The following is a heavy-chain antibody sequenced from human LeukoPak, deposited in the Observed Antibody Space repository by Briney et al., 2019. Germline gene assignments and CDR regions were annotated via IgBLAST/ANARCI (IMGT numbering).Heavy chain of an antibody. V-gene: IGHV4-59*08. CDR2: IYYSGST. CDR3: ARHNYPQWGISSDYFDY. D-gene: IGHD3-16*01. Sequence: SETLSLTCTVSGGSISSYYWSWIRQPPGKGLEWIGYIYYSGSTNYNPSLKSRVTISVDTSQNQFSLRLTSVTAADTAVYYCARHNYPQWGISSDYFDYWGQGTLVTVSS. CDR1: GGSISSYY. J-gene: IGHJ4*02.